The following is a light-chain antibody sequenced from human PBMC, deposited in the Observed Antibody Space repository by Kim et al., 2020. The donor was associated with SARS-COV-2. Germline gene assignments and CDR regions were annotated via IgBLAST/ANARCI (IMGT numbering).Light chain of an antibody. CDR3: QQYNSYST. J-gene: IGKJ1*01. Sequence: DIQMTQSPSTLSASVGDRVTITCRASQSISDWLAWYQQKPGKAPKLLIYKASSLESEVPSRFSGSGFGTEFTLTISSLQTDDFATYYCQQYNSYSTFGQGTKVEIK. CDR1: QSISDW. CDR2: KAS. V-gene: IGKV1-5*03.